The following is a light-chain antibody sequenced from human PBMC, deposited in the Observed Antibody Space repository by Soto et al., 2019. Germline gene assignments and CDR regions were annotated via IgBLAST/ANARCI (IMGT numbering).Light chain of an antibody. CDR1: QTVSSN. V-gene: IGKV3D-15*01. Sequence: DIEMTQSPSTLSVSVGDRATISCRASQTVSSNLAWYQQKPGQAPKLLIYSTSTMATGVPARFSGSGSGTDFTLTITRLEPEDFAVYYCQQCGGSSRTFGQGTKVDIK. CDR2: STS. J-gene: IGKJ1*01. CDR3: QQCGGSSRT.